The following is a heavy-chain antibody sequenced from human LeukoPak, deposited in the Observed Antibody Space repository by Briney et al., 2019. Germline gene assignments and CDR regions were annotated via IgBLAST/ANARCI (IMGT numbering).Heavy chain of an antibody. CDR1: GFTFSSYS. D-gene: IGHD3-22*01. Sequence: GGSLRLSCAASGFTFSSYSMNWVRQAPGKGLEWVSYISSSSSTIYYADSVKGRFTISRDNAKNSLYLQMNSLRAEDTAVYYCAKRLYGSGYYAGDAFDIWGQGTMVTVSS. J-gene: IGHJ3*02. CDR2: ISSSSSTI. V-gene: IGHV3-48*01. CDR3: AKRLYGSGYYAGDAFDI.